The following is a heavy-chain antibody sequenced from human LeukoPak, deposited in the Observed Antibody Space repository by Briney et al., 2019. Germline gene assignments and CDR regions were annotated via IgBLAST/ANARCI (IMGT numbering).Heavy chain of an antibody. J-gene: IGHJ4*02. V-gene: IGHV3-20*04. CDR2: INWNGGST. Sequence: GGSLRLSCAASGFTFDDYGMSWVRQAPGKGLEWVSGINWNGGSTGYADSVKGRFTISRDNSKNTLYLQMNSLRAEDTAVYYCARVLLSYFDYWGQGTPVTVSS. D-gene: IGHD2-21*01. CDR3: ARVLLSYFDY. CDR1: GFTFDDYG.